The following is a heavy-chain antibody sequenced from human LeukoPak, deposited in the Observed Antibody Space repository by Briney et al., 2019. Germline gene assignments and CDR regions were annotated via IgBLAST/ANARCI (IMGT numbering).Heavy chain of an antibody. Sequence: PGGSLRLSCAASGFSFSSFAMTWVRQAPGKGLEWVSTIRSNGATAYNADSVKGRFTISRDNSKNTMYLQMNSLRVEDTAIYYCARGQEFDDGVFDSWGQGTLVTVSS. CDR3: ARGQEFDDGVFDS. V-gene: IGHV3-23*01. J-gene: IGHJ4*02. CDR1: GFSFSSFA. D-gene: IGHD1-1*01. CDR2: IRSNGATA.